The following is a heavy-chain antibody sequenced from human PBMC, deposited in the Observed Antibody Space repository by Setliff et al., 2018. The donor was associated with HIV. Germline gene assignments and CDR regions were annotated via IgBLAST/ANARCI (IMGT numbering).Heavy chain of an antibody. D-gene: IGHD6-6*01. V-gene: IGHV4-61*09. CDR3: ARDLLGSSSLVDY. Sequence: SETLSLTCTVSGGSISSGSYYWSWIRQPAGKGLEWIGHIHTSGSSSYNPSLKSRVIISLDTSKNQISLKLNSVTAADTAVHYCARDLLGSSSLVDYWGQGTLVTVSS. J-gene: IGHJ4*02. CDR1: GGSISSGSYY. CDR2: IHTSGSS.